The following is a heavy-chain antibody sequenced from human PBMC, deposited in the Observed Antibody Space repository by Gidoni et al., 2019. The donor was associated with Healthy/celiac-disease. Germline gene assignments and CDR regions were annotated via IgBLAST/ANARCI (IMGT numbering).Heavy chain of an antibody. V-gene: IGHV1-8*01. Sequence: QVQLVQSGAEVQKPGASVKGPCTASGYTLPSYEITWVRQDNGHGLEWMGWINPNSGKTGYAQKCQGKVTMTRNTSISTAYREMGSLRVEDPAVYYCARSLKTTAGRVRGGGSAGYWGQGTLVTVSS. CDR2: INPNSGKT. D-gene: IGHD3-10*01. J-gene: IGHJ4*02. CDR3: ARSLKTTAGRVRGGGSAGY. CDR1: GYTLPSYE.